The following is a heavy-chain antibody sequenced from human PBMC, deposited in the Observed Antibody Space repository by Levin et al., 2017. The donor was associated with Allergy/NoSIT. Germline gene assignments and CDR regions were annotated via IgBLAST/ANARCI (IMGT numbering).Heavy chain of an antibody. J-gene: IGHJ6*02. CDR1: GFTFSSYD. V-gene: IGHV3-13*01. CDR3: ARGGREDGMDV. Sequence: GESLKISCAASGFTFSSYDMHWVRQATGKGLEWVSAIGTAGDTYYPGSVKGRFTISRENAKNSLYLQMNSLRAGDTAVYYCARGGREDGMDVWGQGTTVTVSS. D-gene: IGHD3-16*01. CDR2: IGTAGDT.